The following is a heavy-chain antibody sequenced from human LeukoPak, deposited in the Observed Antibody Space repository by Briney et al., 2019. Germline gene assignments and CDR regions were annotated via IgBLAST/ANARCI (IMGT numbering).Heavy chain of an antibody. CDR1: GFTFSSYA. CDR2: IDSSSSYI. D-gene: IGHD3-3*01. V-gene: IGHV3-21*01. CDR3: ARGPHGGFVIIPTEF. J-gene: IGHJ4*02. Sequence: GGSLRLSCAASGFTFSSYAMNWARQAPGKGLEWVSSIDSSSSYIYYADPVKGRFTISRANAKNSLFLQMNSLRAEDTAVYYCARGPHGGFVIIPTEFWGQGALVTVSS.